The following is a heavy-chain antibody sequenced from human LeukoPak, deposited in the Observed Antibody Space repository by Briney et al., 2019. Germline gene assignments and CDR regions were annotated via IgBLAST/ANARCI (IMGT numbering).Heavy chain of an antibody. CDR3: ARASDPWLQLT. Sequence: GGSLRLSFAASGFTFSKYWMIWVRQAPGKGLEWVGNIKQDGSEKRYADSVRGRFTISRDNAQTSLYLHMNSLRAEDPAVCYCARASDPWLQLTWGQGTLVTVSS. D-gene: IGHD5-24*01. V-gene: IGHV3-7*05. J-gene: IGHJ5*02. CDR2: IKQDGSEK. CDR1: GFTFSKYW.